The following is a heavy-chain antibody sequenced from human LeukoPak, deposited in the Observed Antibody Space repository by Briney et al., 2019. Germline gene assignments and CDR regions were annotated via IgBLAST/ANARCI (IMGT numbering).Heavy chain of an antibody. V-gene: IGHV3-23*01. CDR1: GFTFSSSA. D-gene: IGHD3-10*01. Sequence: GGSLRLSCAASGFTFSSSAMSWVRQAPGKGLEWVSGISGSGRDTYYADSVKGRFTISRDNSKNTMYLQMNSLRAEDTAVYYCAKVKVGYGSGSYYPWVYWGQGTLVTVSS. J-gene: IGHJ4*02. CDR2: ISGSGRDT. CDR3: AKVKVGYGSGSYYPWVY.